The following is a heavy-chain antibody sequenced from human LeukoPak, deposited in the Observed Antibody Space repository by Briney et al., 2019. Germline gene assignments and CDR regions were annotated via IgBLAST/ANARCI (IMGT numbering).Heavy chain of an antibody. Sequence: GGSLRLSCAASGFTFSSYTMTWVRHAPGKGLEWLSAISGSGGRTDYSDSVRGRFTISRDNSKNTLYLQMNSLRVEDTAVYYCAKDGGTVTSFYFDSWGLGTLVTVSS. J-gene: IGHJ4*02. CDR1: GFTFSSYT. CDR3: AKDGGTVTSFYFDS. D-gene: IGHD4-11*01. CDR2: ISGSGGRT. V-gene: IGHV3-23*01.